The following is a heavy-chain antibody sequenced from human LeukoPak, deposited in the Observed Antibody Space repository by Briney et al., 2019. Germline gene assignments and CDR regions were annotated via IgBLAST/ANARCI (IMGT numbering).Heavy chain of an antibody. CDR3: AKDQQLEPFDY. CDR1: GFTFSSYW. Sequence: GGSLRLSCAASGFTFSSYWMSWVRQAPGKGLEWVANIKQDGSEKYYVDSVKGRFTISRGNAKNSLYLQMNSLRAEDTAVYYCAKDQQLEPFDYWGQGTLVTVSS. CDR2: IKQDGSEK. V-gene: IGHV3-7*01. J-gene: IGHJ4*02. D-gene: IGHD1-1*01.